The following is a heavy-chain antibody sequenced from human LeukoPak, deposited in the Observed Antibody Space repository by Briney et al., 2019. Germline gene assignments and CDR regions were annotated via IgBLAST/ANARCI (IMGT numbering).Heavy chain of an antibody. CDR3: ARGRAPKL. V-gene: IGHV4-39*07. J-gene: IGHJ4*02. CDR2: IYHSGST. Sequence: SETLSLTCTVSGDSISTTSYYWGWIRQSPGKGLEWIASIYHSGSTYYNPSLKSRVTMSVDTSKNQFSLKLSSVTAADTAVYYCARGRAPKLWGQGTLVTVSS. CDR1: GDSISTTSYY.